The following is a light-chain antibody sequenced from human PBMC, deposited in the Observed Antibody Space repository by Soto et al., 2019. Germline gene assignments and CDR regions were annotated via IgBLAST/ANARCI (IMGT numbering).Light chain of an antibody. CDR2: EVS. J-gene: IGLJ1*01. CDR1: SSDVGGYNY. V-gene: IGLV2-8*01. Sequence: QSALTQPPSASGSPGQSVTISCTGTSSDVGGYNYVSWYQQHPGKAPKVVIYEVSKRPSGVPDRFSGSKSGNTASLTVSGLQAEDEADYYCTSYLGGNNHYVFGTGTKLTVL. CDR3: TSYLGGNNHYV.